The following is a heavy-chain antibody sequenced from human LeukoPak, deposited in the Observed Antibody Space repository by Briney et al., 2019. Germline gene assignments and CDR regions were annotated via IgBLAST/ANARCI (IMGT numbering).Heavy chain of an antibody. CDR2: IYSTGRS. V-gene: IGHV4-4*07. D-gene: IGHD6-13*01. J-gene: IGHJ3*02. CDR1: GGSISNYF. Sequence: SETLSLTCTVSGGSISNYFWSWVRQPAGKGLEWIGRIYSTGRSDYNPSLKSRITMSVDTSKNQFSLKLSSVTAADTAVYYCAIRPSYSSSTLVAFDIWGQGTMVTVSS. CDR3: AIRPSYSSSTLVAFDI.